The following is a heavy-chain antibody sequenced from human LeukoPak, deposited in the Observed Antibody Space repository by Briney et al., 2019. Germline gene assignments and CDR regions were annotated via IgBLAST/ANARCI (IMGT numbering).Heavy chain of an antibody. CDR2: ISGSGGST. D-gene: IGHD3-22*01. CDR1: GFTFSSYA. J-gene: IGHJ3*02. Sequence: PGGSLRLSCAASGFTFSSYAMNWVRQAPGKGLEWVSAISGSGGSTYYADSVKGRFTISRDNSKNTLYLQMNSLRAEDTAVYYCAKHPYYYDSRGSYDAFDIWGQGTMVTVSS. V-gene: IGHV3-23*01. CDR3: AKHPYYYDSRGSYDAFDI.